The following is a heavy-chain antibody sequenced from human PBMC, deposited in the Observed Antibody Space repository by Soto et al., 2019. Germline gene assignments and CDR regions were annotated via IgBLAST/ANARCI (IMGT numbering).Heavy chain of an antibody. J-gene: IGHJ5*02. CDR1: GFSLSTSGVG. Sequence: QITLKESGPTLVKPTQTLTLTCTFSGFSLSTSGVGVGWIRQPPGKALEWLALIYWDDDKRYSPSLKSRLTITKDTSKNQVVLTMTNMDPVDTATYYCAHITDFWSGYYVYNWFDPWGQGTLVTVSS. CDR3: AHITDFWSGYYVYNWFDP. V-gene: IGHV2-5*02. CDR2: IYWDDDK. D-gene: IGHD3-3*01.